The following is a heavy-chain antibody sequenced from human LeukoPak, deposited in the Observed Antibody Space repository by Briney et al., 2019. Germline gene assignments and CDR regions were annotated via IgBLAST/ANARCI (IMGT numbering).Heavy chain of an antibody. CDR1: GFTVSSNY. V-gene: IGHV3-66*01. Sequence: PGGSLRLSCAASGFTVSSNYMNWVRQAPGKGLEWVSVIYSSGNTYYADSVKGRFTISRDNSKNTLYLQMNSLRAEDTAVYYCARARSTVVTSFYFEYWGQGTLVTVSS. CDR2: IYSSGNT. D-gene: IGHD2-15*01. CDR3: ARARSTVVTSFYFEY. J-gene: IGHJ4*02.